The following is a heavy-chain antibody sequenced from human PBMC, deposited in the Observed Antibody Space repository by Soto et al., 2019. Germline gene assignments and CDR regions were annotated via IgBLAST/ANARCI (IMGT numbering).Heavy chain of an antibody. CDR3: ARSSMVPVDYFDC. J-gene: IGHJ4*02. CDR1: DCYVTSGNYY. V-gene: IGHV4-61*01. D-gene: IGHD3-10*01. CDR2: IYYSGNT. Sequence: SVTQSLTCPVSDCYVTSGNYYWNRIRPPPGKGLEWIGYIYYSGNTNYSPSLKSRVTISLDTSSNQFSLRLSSVTAADTAVYYCARSSMVPVDYFDCWGQGTVVTVSS.